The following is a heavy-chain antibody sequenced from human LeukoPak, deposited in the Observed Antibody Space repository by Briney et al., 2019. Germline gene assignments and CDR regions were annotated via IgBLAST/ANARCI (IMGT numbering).Heavy chain of an antibody. CDR3: AKNGQSGFSFDP. Sequence: SETLSLTCTVSGGSISSYYWSWIRQPPGKGLEWIGYIYYSGSTNYNPSLKGRATISADTSKNQFSLKLFSVTAADTAVYYCAKNGQSGFSFDPWGQGTLVTVSS. CDR2: IYYSGST. D-gene: IGHD2-8*01. J-gene: IGHJ5*02. V-gene: IGHV4-59*12. CDR1: GGSISSYY.